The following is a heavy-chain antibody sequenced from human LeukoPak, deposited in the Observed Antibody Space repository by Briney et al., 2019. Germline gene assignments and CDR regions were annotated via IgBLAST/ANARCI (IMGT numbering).Heavy chain of an antibody. CDR3: ARETLLQPYYMDV. D-gene: IGHD2-15*01. V-gene: IGHV4-39*02. J-gene: IGHJ6*03. CDR1: GGSISSSSYY. CDR2: IYYSGST. Sequence: SETLSLTCTVSGGSISSSSYYWGWIRQPPGKGLEWIGSIYYSGSTYYNPSLKSRVTISVDTSKNQFSLKLSSVTAADTAVYYCARETLLQPYYMDVWGKGTTVTVSS.